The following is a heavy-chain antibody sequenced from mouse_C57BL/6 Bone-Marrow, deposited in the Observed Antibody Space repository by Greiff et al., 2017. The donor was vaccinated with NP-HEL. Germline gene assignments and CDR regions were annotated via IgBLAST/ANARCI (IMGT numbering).Heavy chain of an antibody. J-gene: IGHJ3*01. D-gene: IGHD1-1*01. Sequence: QVQLQQSGAELVKPGASVKMSCKASGYTFTSYWITWVKQRPGQGLEWIGDIYPGSGSTNYNEKFKSKATLTVDTSSSTAYMQLSSLTSEDSAVYYCARSLHYYGSSPFAYWGQGTLVTVSA. V-gene: IGHV1-55*01. CDR2: IYPGSGST. CDR3: ARSLHYYGSSPFAY. CDR1: GYTFTSYW.